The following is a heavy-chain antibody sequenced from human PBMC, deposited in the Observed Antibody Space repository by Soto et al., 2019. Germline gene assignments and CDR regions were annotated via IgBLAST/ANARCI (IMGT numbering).Heavy chain of an antibody. D-gene: IGHD1-1*01. CDR1: GFTFSSYW. Sequence: EVQLLESGGGLVQPGGSLRLSCAASGFTFSSYWMSWVRQAPGKGLEWVATINQDGSEKYYVDSVKGRFTISRDNAKNSLYLQMNSLRAEDTAVYYCANDARDAFDILGQGKMVNVSS. V-gene: IGHV3-7*01. CDR3: ANDARDAFDI. CDR2: INQDGSEK. J-gene: IGHJ3*02.